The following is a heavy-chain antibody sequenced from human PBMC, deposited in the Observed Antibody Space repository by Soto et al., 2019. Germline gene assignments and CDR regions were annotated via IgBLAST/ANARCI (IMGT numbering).Heavy chain of an antibody. J-gene: IGHJ4*02. CDR3: VRGEVPSTMVMFFDY. CDR2: INWEDDK. D-gene: IGHD3-22*01. V-gene: IGHV2-70*20. Sequence: SGPTLVNPTQTLTLTYSFSGFSLTTLGMSVSWVRQPPGKALEWLALINWEDDKYYRPSLETRLTISKDTSTNRVLLTMTKLDPADTATYYCVRGEVPSTMVMFFDYWGQGALVTVSS. CDR1: GFSLTTLGMS.